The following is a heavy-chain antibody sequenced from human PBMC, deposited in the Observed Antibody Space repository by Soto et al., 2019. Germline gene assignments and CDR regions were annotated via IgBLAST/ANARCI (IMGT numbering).Heavy chain of an antibody. D-gene: IGHD2-21*02. CDR2: VNPSGGQT. CDR3: ARGGHVVVVTAALDY. CDR1: GDTFTDYY. Sequence: QVQLMQSGAEVKKPGASVKVSCKASGDTFTDYYIHWVRQAPGQGLEWMGTVNPSGGQTTYAQHFLGRVTMTRDTSTSTLYIELTSLTSDDTAVYYCARGGHVVVVTAALDYWGQGTLVTVSS. J-gene: IGHJ4*02. V-gene: IGHV1-46*01.